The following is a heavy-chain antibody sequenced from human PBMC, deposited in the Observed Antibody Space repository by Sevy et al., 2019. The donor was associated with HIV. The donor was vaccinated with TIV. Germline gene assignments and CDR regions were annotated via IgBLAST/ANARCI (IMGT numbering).Heavy chain of an antibody. Sequence: GGSLRLSCAASGFTFSGSAMHWVRQASGKGLEWVGRIRSKANSYATAYAASVKGRFTISRDDSKNTAYLQMNSLKTEDTAVYYCTRKQLVFGAFDIWGQGTMVTVSS. CDR3: TRKQLVFGAFDI. CDR2: IRSKANSYAT. D-gene: IGHD1-1*01. V-gene: IGHV3-73*01. J-gene: IGHJ3*02. CDR1: GFTFSGSA.